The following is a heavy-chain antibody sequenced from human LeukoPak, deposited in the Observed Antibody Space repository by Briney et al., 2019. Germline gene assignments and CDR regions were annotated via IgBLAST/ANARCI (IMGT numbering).Heavy chain of an antibody. CDR1: GFTFSSYA. Sequence: GGSLRLSCAASGFTFSSYAMHWVRQAPGKGLEWVAVISYDGSNKYYADSVKGRFTISRDNSKNTLYLQMNSLRAEDTAVYYCARGDHYYYYMDVWGKGTTVTVSS. CDR3: ARGDHYYYYMDV. V-gene: IGHV3-30*04. D-gene: IGHD2-21*02. J-gene: IGHJ6*03. CDR2: ISYDGSNK.